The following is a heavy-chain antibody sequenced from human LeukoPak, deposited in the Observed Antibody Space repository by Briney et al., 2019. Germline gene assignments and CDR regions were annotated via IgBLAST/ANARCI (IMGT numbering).Heavy chain of an antibody. Sequence: PGGSLRLSCAASGFTFSSYAMSWVRQAPGKGLEWVSAISGSGGSTYYADSVKGRFTISRDNSKNTLYLQMNSLRAEDTAVYYCASYDYVWGSYSDYWGQGTLVTVSS. J-gene: IGHJ4*02. CDR1: GFTFSSYA. D-gene: IGHD3-16*01. CDR2: ISGSGGST. V-gene: IGHV3-23*01. CDR3: ASYDYVWGSYSDY.